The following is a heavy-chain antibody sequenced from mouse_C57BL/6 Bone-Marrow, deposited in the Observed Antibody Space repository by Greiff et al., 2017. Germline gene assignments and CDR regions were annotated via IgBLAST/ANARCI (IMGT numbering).Heavy chain of an antibody. Sequence: EVQLQQSGAELVRPGASVKLSCTASGFNIKDDYMHWVKQRPEQGLEWIGWIDPENGDTEYASKFQGKATITADTSSNTAYLQLSSLTSKDTAVYYCTTAMVTGGGQGTLVTVSA. CDR3: TTAMVTG. V-gene: IGHV14-4*01. J-gene: IGHJ3*01. CDR2: IDPENGDT. D-gene: IGHD2-2*01. CDR1: GFNIKDDY.